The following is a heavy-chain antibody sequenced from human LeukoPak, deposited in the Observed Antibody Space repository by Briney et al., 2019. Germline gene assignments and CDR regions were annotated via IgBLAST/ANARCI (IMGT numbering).Heavy chain of an antibody. D-gene: IGHD3-22*01. Sequence: PGGSPRLSSAASGFTLSSYAMSCVRQAPRERLEWVSGISSSGGSTEYADTVQARFTISTDHSKNTKNLHINSLRAEDTAVYYCAKVKEYDSSGYYSFFDYWGQGTLVTVSS. CDR3: AKVKEYDSSGYYSFFDY. CDR1: GFTLSSYA. J-gene: IGHJ4*02. V-gene: IGHV3-23*01. CDR2: ISSSGGST.